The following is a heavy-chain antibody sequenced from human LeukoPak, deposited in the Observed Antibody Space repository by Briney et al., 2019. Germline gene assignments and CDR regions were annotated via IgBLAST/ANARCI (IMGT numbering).Heavy chain of an antibody. CDR3: ARVHVGSGGRYCYYYGMDV. Sequence: KPSETLSLTCTVSGGSISSGGSYWSWIRQHPGKGLEWVGYIYYSGSTNYNPSLKSRVTISVDTSKNQFSLKLSSVTAADTAVYYCARVHVGSGGRYCYYYGMDVWGQGTTVTVSS. CDR2: IYYSGST. D-gene: IGHD2-15*01. CDR1: GGSISSGGSY. J-gene: IGHJ6*02. V-gene: IGHV4-61*08.